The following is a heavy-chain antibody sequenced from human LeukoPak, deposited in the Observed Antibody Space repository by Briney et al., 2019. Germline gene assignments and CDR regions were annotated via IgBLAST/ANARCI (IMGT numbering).Heavy chain of an antibody. J-gene: IGHJ4*02. V-gene: IGHV3-66*01. Sequence: GGSLRLSCAASAFTVSSNYMSWVRQAPGKGLEWVSVIYDGGSTNYADSVKGRFTISRDNSKNTLYLQMNSRRAEDTAVYFCARDLGSSVFRGVMDSWGQGTLVTVSS. CDR3: ARDLGSSVFRGVMDS. D-gene: IGHD3-16*01. CDR1: AFTVSSNY. CDR2: IYDGGST.